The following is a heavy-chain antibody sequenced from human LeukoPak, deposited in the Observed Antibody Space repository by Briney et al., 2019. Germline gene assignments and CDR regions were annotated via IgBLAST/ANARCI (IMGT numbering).Heavy chain of an antibody. CDR2: IYTSGST. CDR1: GGSISSGSYY. D-gene: IGHD3-22*01. V-gene: IGHV4-61*02. Sequence: MASETLSLTCTVSGGSISSGSYYWSWIRQPAGKGLEWIGRIYTSGSTNYNPSLKSRVTISVDTSKNQFSLKLSSVTAADTAVYYCARDYYDSSGLDYWGQGTLVTVSS. CDR3: ARDYYDSSGLDY. J-gene: IGHJ4*02.